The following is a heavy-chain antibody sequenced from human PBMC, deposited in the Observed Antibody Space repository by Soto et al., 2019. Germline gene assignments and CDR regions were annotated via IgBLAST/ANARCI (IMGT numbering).Heavy chain of an antibody. D-gene: IGHD2-2*01. CDR1: GFTFTSYA. Sequence: EVQLLGSGGGLIQPGGSLRLSCAASGFTFTSYAMSWVRQAPGTGLEWVSSISGAADGTYYADSVKGRFTISRDNSNNTLDLRMDILRAEHTARYCWRKGSGPHCSSTSGVHYFDSWGQGTLVTVSS. CDR3: RKGSGPHCSSTSGVHYFDS. CDR2: ISGAADGT. V-gene: IGHV3-23*01. J-gene: IGHJ4*02.